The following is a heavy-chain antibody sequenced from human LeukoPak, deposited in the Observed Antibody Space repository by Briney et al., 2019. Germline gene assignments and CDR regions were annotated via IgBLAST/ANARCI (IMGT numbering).Heavy chain of an antibody. V-gene: IGHV3-33*01. D-gene: IGHD3-22*01. CDR1: GFTFSSYG. CDR3: ARDITMIVVVIPAY. J-gene: IGHJ4*02. CDR2: IWYDGSNK. Sequence: GRSLRLSCAASGFTFSSYGMHWVRQAPGKGLEWVAVIWYDGSNKYYADSVKGRFTISRDNSKNTLYLQMNSLRAEDTAVYYCARDITMIVVVIPAYWGQGTLVTVSS.